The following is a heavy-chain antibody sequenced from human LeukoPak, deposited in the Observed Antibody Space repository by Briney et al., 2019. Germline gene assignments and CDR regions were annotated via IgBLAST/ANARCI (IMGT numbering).Heavy chain of an antibody. CDR2: IYYSGST. V-gene: IGHV4-30-4*01. Sequence: ASETLSLTCTVSGGSISSGDYYWSRIRQPPGKGMEWVGYIYYSGSTYYNPSLKSRVTISVDTSKNQFSLKLSSVTAADTAVYYCARHQSYFDVLTGYSFDYWGQGTLVTVSS. D-gene: IGHD3-9*01. J-gene: IGHJ4*02. CDR1: GGSISSGDYY. CDR3: ARHQSYFDVLTGYSFDY.